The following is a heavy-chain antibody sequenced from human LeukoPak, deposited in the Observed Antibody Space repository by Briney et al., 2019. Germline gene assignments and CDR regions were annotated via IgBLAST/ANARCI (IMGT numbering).Heavy chain of an antibody. Sequence: GGSLRLSCAASGFTFSSYWMSWVRQAPGKGLEWVSGITGSGANAYYADSVKGRFTISRDNSRNTLYLQMNSLRAEDTAVYYCAKEGNTMVRGVITAFDIWGQGTMVTVSS. CDR3: AKEGNTMVRGVITAFDI. CDR1: GFTFSSYW. D-gene: IGHD3-10*01. J-gene: IGHJ3*02. V-gene: IGHV3-23*01. CDR2: ITGSGANA.